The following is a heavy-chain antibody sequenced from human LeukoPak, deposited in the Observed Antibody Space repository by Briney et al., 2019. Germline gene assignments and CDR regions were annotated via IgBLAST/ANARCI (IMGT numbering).Heavy chain of an antibody. CDR3: ARSTEWYADY. Sequence: PGGSLRLSCAASGFNFNIYSMNWVRQAPGKGLEWISYITSDIRTIYYADSVRGRFIISRDNAKGSVYLELNNLRADDTALYYCARSTEWYADYWGQGTLVTVSS. J-gene: IGHJ4*02. D-gene: IGHD3-3*01. CDR2: ITSDIRTI. CDR1: GFNFNIYS. V-gene: IGHV3-48*01.